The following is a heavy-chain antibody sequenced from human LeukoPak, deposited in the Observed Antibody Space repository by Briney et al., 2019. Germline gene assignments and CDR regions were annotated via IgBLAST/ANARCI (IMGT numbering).Heavy chain of an antibody. V-gene: IGHV1-3*01. CDR3: ARDTYYYGSGSYSAYYYYGMDV. Sequence: ASVKVSCKASGYTFTSYAVHWVRQAPGQRLEWMGWINAGNGNTKYSQKFQGRVTITRDTSASTAYMELSSLRSEDTAVYYCARDTYYYGSGSYSAYYYYGMDVWGKGTTVTVSS. J-gene: IGHJ6*04. D-gene: IGHD3-10*01. CDR1: GYTFTSYA. CDR2: INAGNGNT.